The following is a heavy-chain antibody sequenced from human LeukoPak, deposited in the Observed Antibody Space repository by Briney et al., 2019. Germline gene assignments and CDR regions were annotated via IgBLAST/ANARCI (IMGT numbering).Heavy chain of an antibody. CDR2: ISSRSSYI. CDR1: GFTFSSYS. V-gene: IGHV3-21*01. Sequence: GGSLRLSCAASGFTFSSYSMNWVRRAPGKGLEWVSSISSRSSYIYYADSVKGRFTISRDNAKNSLYLQMNSLRAEDTAVYYCAFSEIDYWGQGTLVTVSS. J-gene: IGHJ4*02. CDR3: AFSEIDY.